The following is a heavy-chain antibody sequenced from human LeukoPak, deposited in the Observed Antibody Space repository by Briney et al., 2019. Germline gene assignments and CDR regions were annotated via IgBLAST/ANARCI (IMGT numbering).Heavy chain of an antibody. J-gene: IGHJ4*02. CDR3: ARGYCSGGSCYRALGY. Sequence: KPSQTLSLTCAVSGGSISSGGYSWSWIRQPPGKGLEWIGYIYYSGSTYYNPSLKSRVTISVDTSKNQFSLKLSSVTAADTAVYYCARGYCSGGSCYRALGYWGQGTLVTVSS. V-gene: IGHV4-30-4*07. CDR1: GGSISSGGYS. D-gene: IGHD2-15*01. CDR2: IYYSGST.